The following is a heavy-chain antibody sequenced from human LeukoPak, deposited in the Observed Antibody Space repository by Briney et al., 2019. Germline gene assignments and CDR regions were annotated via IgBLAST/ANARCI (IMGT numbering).Heavy chain of an antibody. CDR2: IHNDGRT. Sequence: GGSLRLSCAASGFDVSINYMNWIRQSPEKGLEWVSIIHNDGRTYYADSVKGRFTVSRDKFKNTVSLQMDSLRVDDTGVYYCARGFLQLTPYYFDYWGQGTLVTVSS. D-gene: IGHD1-1*01. V-gene: IGHV3-66*01. CDR1: GFDVSINY. CDR3: ARGFLQLTPYYFDY. J-gene: IGHJ4*02.